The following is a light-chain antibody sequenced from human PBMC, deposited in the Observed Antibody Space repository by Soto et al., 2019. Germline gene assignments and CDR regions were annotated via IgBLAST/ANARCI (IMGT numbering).Light chain of an antibody. V-gene: IGKV3-15*01. CDR1: QSVKTN. CDR2: GAS. CDR3: QQSNNWALWT. J-gene: IGKJ1*01. Sequence: EIVMTQSPATLSVSPGDTASLSCRASQSVKTNLAWYQQKPGQAPRLLIFGASTRATGIPARFSGSGSGTEFTITISILQAEDFAVYYCQQSNNWALWTFGPGTKVEIK.